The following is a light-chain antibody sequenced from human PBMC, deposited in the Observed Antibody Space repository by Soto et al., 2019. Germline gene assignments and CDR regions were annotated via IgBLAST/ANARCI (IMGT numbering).Light chain of an antibody. J-gene: IGKJ1*01. CDR2: GAS. V-gene: IGKV3-20*01. CDR3: QQYGRAPPWT. CDR1: QSVSSTY. Sequence: EIVLTQSPGTLSLSPGERATLSCRASQSVSSTYLAWYQQKPGQAPRLLIYGASSRVTGIPDRFSGSGSGTDFPLTISRLEPEDCAVYYCQQYGRAPPWTFGQGTKVEIK.